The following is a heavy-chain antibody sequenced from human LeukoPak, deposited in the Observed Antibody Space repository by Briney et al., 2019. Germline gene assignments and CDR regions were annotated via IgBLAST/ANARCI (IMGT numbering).Heavy chain of an antibody. V-gene: IGHV3-48*01. Sequence: PGGSLRLSCAASGFTFSSYSMNWVRQAPGKGLEWVSYISSSSSTIYYADSVKGRFTISRDNAKNSLYLQMNSLRAEDTAVYYCARDQPTNYYYDSSGPGGYWGRGTLVTVSS. J-gene: IGHJ4*02. CDR3: ARDQPTNYYYDSSGPGGY. D-gene: IGHD3-22*01. CDR1: GFTFSSYS. CDR2: ISSSSSTI.